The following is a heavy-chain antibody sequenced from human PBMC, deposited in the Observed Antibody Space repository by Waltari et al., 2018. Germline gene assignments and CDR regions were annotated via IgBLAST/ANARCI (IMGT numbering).Heavy chain of an antibody. CDR2: IIPIFGTA. CDR1: GGTFSSYA. J-gene: IGHJ3*02. Sequence: QVQLVQSGAEVQQPGSSVKVSCQASGGTFSSYAISWRRQAPGQGLEGMGGIIPIFGTANYAQKFQGRVTITTDESTSTAYMELSSLRSEDTAVYYCASTGDPGAFDIWGQGTMVTVSS. CDR3: ASTGDPGAFDI. D-gene: IGHD7-27*01. V-gene: IGHV1-69*05.